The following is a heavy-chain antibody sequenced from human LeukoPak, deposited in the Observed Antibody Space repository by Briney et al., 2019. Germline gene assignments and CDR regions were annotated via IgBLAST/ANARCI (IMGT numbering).Heavy chain of an antibody. CDR3: AREYYCGSGSYYHHFDC. V-gene: IGHV4-34*01. D-gene: IGHD3-10*01. CDR1: GGSFSGYY. Sequence: PSETLSLTCAVYGGSFSGYYWSWIRQPPGKGLEWIGEINHSGSTNYNPSLKSRVTISVDTSKNQFSLKLSSVTAADTAVYYCAREYYCGSGSYYHHFDCWGQGTLVTVSS. CDR2: INHSGST. J-gene: IGHJ4*02.